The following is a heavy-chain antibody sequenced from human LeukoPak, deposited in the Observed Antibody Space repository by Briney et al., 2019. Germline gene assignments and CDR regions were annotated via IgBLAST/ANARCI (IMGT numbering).Heavy chain of an antibody. D-gene: IGHD5-18*01. CDR1: GFTFSSYS. V-gene: IGHV3-21*01. CDR2: IISSISYI. CDR3: ARGGSGYSYGYARY. J-gene: IGHJ4*02. Sequence: PGGYLRLSCAASGFTFSSYSMNWVRQAPGKGLEWGSSIISSISYIYYADSVKGRFTISRDNAKNSLYLQMNSMRAEDRAVYYCARGGSGYSYGYARYWGQGTLVTVSS.